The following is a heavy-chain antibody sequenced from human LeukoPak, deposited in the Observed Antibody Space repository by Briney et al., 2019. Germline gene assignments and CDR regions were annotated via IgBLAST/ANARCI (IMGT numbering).Heavy chain of an antibody. D-gene: IGHD1-14*01. CDR2: IFDSGTT. Sequence: SETLSLTCTVSGDSIGRYYWSWIRQPPGKGLEWIGSIFDSGTTNINPSLNSRVTISVDTSKNQFSLKLRSVATADTAVYYCARGSGGSTITPFDFWGQGALVTVSS. V-gene: IGHV4-59*01. J-gene: IGHJ4*02. CDR3: ARGSGGSTITPFDF. CDR1: GDSIGRYY.